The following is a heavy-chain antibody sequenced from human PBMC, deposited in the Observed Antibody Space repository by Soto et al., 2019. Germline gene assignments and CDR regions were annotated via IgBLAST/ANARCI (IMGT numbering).Heavy chain of an antibody. V-gene: IGHV3-11*01. J-gene: IGHJ6*03. D-gene: IGHD2-15*01. CDR3: ARDPRYCSGGNCYSAGEDHYYYYMDV. Sequence: QVQLVESGGGLVKPGGSLRLSCAASGFTFSDYYMSWIRQAPGKGLEWVSYISSGGSPIYYTDPVKGRFTISRDNAENSLYLQMNSLRAEDTAVYYCARDPRYCSGGNCYSAGEDHYYYYMDVWGKGTTVTVSS. CDR1: GFTFSDYY. CDR2: ISSGGSPI.